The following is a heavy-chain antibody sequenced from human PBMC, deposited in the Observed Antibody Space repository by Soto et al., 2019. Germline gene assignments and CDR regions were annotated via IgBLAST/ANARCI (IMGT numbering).Heavy chain of an antibody. CDR3: ARDRATGPDSSSWYGGVDP. D-gene: IGHD6-13*01. Sequence: SETLSLTCTVSGGSISSGGYYWSWIRQHPGKGLEWIGYIYYSGSTYYNPSLKSRVTISVDASKNRFSLKLSSVTAADTAVYYCARDRATGPDSSSWYGGVDPWGQGTLVTVSS. CDR1: GGSISSGGYY. V-gene: IGHV4-31*03. CDR2: IYYSGST. J-gene: IGHJ5*02.